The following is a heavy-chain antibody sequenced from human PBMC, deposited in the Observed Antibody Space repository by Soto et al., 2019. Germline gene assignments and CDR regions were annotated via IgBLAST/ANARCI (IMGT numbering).Heavy chain of an antibody. CDR3: ARIGGYDFWSGYSPFDY. CDR1: GFTFSSYA. Sequence: GGSLRLSCAASGFTFSSYAMSWVRQAPGKGLEWVSAISGSGGSTYYADSVKGRFTISRDNSKNTLYLQMNSLRAEDTAVYYCARIGGYDFWSGYSPFDYWGQGTLVTVSS. V-gene: IGHV3-23*01. J-gene: IGHJ4*02. D-gene: IGHD3-3*01. CDR2: ISGSGGST.